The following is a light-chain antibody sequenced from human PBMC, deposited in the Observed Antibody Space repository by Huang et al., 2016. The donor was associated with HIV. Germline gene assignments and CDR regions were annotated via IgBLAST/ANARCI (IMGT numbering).Light chain of an antibody. CDR1: QGIRNF. V-gene: IGKV1-27*01. CDR2: GAS. Sequence: DIQMTQSPSSLSASVGDRVTIPCRASQGIRNFVAWYQQKPGKPPKLLIYGASTLESGVPSRFRGGGSEKEFTLTIRSLQTEDVATYYCQKYSNDPRAFGQGTRVDIK. J-gene: IGKJ1*01. CDR3: QKYSNDPRA.